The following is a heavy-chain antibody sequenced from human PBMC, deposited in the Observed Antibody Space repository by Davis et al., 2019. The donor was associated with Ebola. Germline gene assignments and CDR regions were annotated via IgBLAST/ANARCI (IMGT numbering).Heavy chain of an antibody. CDR1: GFTFSSYA. D-gene: IGHD2-2*01. Sequence: GGSLRLSCAASGFTFSSYAMSWVRQAPGKGLEWVSSISSSSSYIYYADSVKGRFTISRDNSKNTLYLQMNSLRAEDTAVYYCARAASYCSSTSCYSLPYWSRIAAAGTLYYFDYWGQGTLVTVSS. CDR3: ARAASYCSSTSCYSLPYWSRIAAAGTLYYFDY. CDR2: ISSSSSYI. V-gene: IGHV3-21*01. J-gene: IGHJ4*02.